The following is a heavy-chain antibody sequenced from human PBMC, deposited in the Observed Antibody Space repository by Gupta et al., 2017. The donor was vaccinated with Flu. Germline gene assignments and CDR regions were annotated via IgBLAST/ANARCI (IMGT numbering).Heavy chain of an antibody. Sequence: WVRQAPGKGLEWVGVIWYDGSNKYYADSVKGRFTISRDNSKNTLYLQMNSLRAEDTAVYYCARDHSSSFLDYWGQGTLVTVSS. J-gene: IGHJ4*02. V-gene: IGHV3-33*01. CDR2: IWYDGSNK. CDR3: ARDHSSSFLDY. D-gene: IGHD6-6*01.